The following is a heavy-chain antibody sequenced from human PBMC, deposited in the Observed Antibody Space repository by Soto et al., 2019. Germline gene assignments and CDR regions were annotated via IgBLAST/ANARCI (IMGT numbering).Heavy chain of an antibody. V-gene: IGHV1-46*01. Sequence: QVQLVQSGAEVKRPGASVKVSCKASGYTFSNYFINWVRQAPGQGLEWVGVINPKGGATTYAQKFQGRVNMTSDTSTNTIYMTLRSLTSEDTAFYYSARDEGFCSGGSCTGWFDPWGQGTLVTVSS. J-gene: IGHJ5*02. CDR1: GYTFSNYF. CDR3: ARDEGFCSGGSCTGWFDP. D-gene: IGHD2-15*01. CDR2: INPKGGAT.